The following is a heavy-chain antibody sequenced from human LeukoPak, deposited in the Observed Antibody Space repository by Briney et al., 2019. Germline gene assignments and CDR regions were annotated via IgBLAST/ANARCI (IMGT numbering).Heavy chain of an antibody. J-gene: IGHJ6*03. V-gene: IGHV3-30-3*01. Sequence: GRSLRLSCAASGFTFSSYAIHWVRQAPGKGLEWVAVVSYDGSDKYYADSVKGRFTISRDNAKNSLYLQMNSLRAEDTAVYYCARRGFVVVPAARYYYYYYMDVWGKGTTVTVSS. D-gene: IGHD2-2*01. CDR3: ARRGFVVVPAARYYYYYYMDV. CDR2: VSYDGSDK. CDR1: GFTFSSYA.